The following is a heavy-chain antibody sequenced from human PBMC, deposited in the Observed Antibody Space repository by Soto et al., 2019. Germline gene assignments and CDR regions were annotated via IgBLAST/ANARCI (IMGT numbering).Heavy chain of an antibody. D-gene: IGHD2-15*01. CDR3: ARDKVVAATHYYYGMDV. V-gene: IGHV3-21*01. CDR1: GFTFSSYS. Sequence: GESLKISCAASGFTFSSYSMNWVRQAPGKGLEWVSSISSSSSYIYYADSVKGRFTISRDNAKNSLYLQMNSLRAEDTAVYYCARDKVVAATHYYYGMDVWGQGTTVTVSS. CDR2: ISSSSSYI. J-gene: IGHJ6*02.